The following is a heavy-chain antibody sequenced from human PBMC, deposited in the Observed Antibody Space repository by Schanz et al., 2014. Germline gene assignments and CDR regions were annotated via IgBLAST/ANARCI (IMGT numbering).Heavy chain of an antibody. CDR2: MYNIGIT. V-gene: IGHV4-59*08. Sequence: QVQLQESGPGLVQPSETLSLTCTVSGGSIRRYYWSWIRQPPGKGLEWIASMYNIGITYYNPSLKSRVTISVDTSKNQFSLRLISVTAADTAVYYCARGWEVKVFDYWGQGTLITVSS. D-gene: IGHD1-26*01. CDR1: GGSIRRYY. J-gene: IGHJ4*02. CDR3: ARGWEVKVFDY.